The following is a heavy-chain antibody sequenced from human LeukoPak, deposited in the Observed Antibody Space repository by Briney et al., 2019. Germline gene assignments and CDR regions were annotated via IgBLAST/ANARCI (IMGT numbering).Heavy chain of an antibody. V-gene: IGHV3-23*01. CDR1: GFTVSSNY. D-gene: IGHD4-17*01. Sequence: PGGSLRLSCAASGFTVSSNYMSWVRQAPGKGLEWVSAISGSGGSTYYADSVKGRFTISRDNSKNTLYLQMNSLRAEDTAVYYCAKHDYGDYIAIWGQGTMVTVSS. J-gene: IGHJ3*02. CDR3: AKHDYGDYIAI. CDR2: ISGSGGST.